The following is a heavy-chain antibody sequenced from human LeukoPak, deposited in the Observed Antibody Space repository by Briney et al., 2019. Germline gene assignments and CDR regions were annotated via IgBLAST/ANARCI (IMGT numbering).Heavy chain of an antibody. Sequence: GGSLRLSCAASRMGLYSYSISWVRQAPGKGLEWVSDISSTSSTIYYADSVRGRFTISRDNARTSLYLQINSLRAEDMAVYYCARVRSGTYYDYWGQGTLVTVSS. D-gene: IGHD1-26*01. CDR1: RMGLYSYS. CDR2: ISSTSSTI. CDR3: ARVRSGTYYDY. V-gene: IGHV3-48*01. J-gene: IGHJ4*02.